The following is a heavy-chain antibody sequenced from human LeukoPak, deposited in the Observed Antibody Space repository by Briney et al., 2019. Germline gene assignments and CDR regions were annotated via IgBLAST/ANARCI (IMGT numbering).Heavy chain of an antibody. CDR3: ARASGSYDY. J-gene: IGHJ4*02. V-gene: IGHV3-33*01. CDR2: IWYDGSNK. CDR1: GFAFSTYA. Sequence: HTGGSLRLSCAASGFAFSTYAMYWVRQAPGKGLEWVTVIWYDGSNKYYADSVKGRFTISRDNSKNTLYLQMNSLRAEDTAVYYCARASGSYDYWGQGTLVTVSS. D-gene: IGHD1-26*01.